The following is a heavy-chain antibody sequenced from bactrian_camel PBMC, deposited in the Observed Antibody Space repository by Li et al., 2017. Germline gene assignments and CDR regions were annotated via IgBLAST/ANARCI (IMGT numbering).Heavy chain of an antibody. CDR1: VDNLGAYC. V-gene: IGHV3S6*01. Sequence: HVQLVESGGDSVQAGGSLRLSCAASVDNLGAYCVAWFRGTPAHDGEGVAEREGVAALYYRGIGMNYGNAVKGRFTVSRDHAKATLDLEMNTLKPEDTAMYYCAYDLPRYCDLKVRTTRTRKYGQGTQVTVS. CDR2: LYYRGIGM. J-gene: IGHJ4*01. D-gene: IGHD5*01.